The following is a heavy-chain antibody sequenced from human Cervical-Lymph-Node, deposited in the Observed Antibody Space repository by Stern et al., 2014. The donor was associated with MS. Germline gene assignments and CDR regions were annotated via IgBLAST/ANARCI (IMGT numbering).Heavy chain of an antibody. CDR2: VWNNGNNE. CDR3: ATSTASDAFDI. D-gene: IGHD2/OR15-2a*01. CDR1: GLTFSTSV. V-gene: IGHV3-33*01. J-gene: IGHJ3*02. Sequence: QLVQSGGGVVQPGRSLRLSCVASGLTFSTSVMNWVRQAPGQGLEWVDVVWNNGNNEHCTESVKGRFSTSRETAKNTLHLQMSSLRAEDTAVYFCATSTASDAFDIWGQGTLVTVSS.